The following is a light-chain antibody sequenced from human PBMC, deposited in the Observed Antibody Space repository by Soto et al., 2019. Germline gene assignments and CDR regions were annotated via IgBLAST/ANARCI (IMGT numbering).Light chain of an antibody. Sequence: EIVMTHSPATLSVSPWEIATLSCRASQSVSSNLAWYQQKPGQAPRLLIYGASTRATGIPARFSGSGSGTEFTLTISSLQPEDFATYYCLQHNSYPWTFGQGTKVDIK. CDR3: LQHNSYPWT. CDR1: QSVSSN. V-gene: IGKV3-15*01. J-gene: IGKJ1*01. CDR2: GAS.